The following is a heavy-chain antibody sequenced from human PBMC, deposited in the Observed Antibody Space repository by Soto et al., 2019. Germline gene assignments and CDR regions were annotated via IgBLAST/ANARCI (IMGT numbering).Heavy chain of an antibody. D-gene: IGHD1-26*01. CDR3: AKAVGAIQRGYFAF. Sequence: QVQLVESGGGVVQPGRSLRLSCVASGFSFSSYGMHWVRQAPGKGLEWVAVISYDESNKYCADSVKGRFTISRDNSKNTLYLHMNCLRAVDTAIYYCAKAVGAIQRGYFAFWGLGTQVTVSS. CDR2: ISYDESNK. J-gene: IGHJ4*02. V-gene: IGHV3-30*18. CDR1: GFSFSSYG.